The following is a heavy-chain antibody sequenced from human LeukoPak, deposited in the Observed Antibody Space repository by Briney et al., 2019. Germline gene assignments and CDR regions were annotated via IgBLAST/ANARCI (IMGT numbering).Heavy chain of an antibody. D-gene: IGHD2-2*01. J-gene: IGHJ4*02. CDR3: ARGCSSTSCYSDY. CDR1: GFTFSSYG. Sequence: PGGSLRLSCAASGFTFSSYGMSWVRQAPGKGLEWVSAISGSGGSTYYADSVKGRFTISRDNSKNTLYLQMNSLRAEDTAVYYCARGCSSTSCYSDYWGQGTLVTVSS. CDR2: ISGSGGST. V-gene: IGHV3-23*01.